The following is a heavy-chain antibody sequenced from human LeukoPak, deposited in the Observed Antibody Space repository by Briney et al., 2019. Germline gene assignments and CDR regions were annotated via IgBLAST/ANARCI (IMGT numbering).Heavy chain of an antibody. CDR1: GYTFTSYA. CDR2: IIPIFGTA. V-gene: IGHV1-69*13. CDR3: ARVGVYGDYSIDY. D-gene: IGHD4-17*01. J-gene: IGHJ4*02. Sequence: SVKVSCKASGYTFTSYAMHWVRQAPGQGLEWMGGIIPIFGTANYAQKFQGRVTITADESTSTAYMELSSLRSEDTAVYYCARVGVYGDYSIDYWGQGTLVTVSS.